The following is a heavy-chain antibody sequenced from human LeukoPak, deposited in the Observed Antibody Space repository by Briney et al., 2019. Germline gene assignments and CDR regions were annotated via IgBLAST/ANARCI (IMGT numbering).Heavy chain of an antibody. J-gene: IGHJ4*02. CDR1: GGSISSSSYY. CDR3: ARHSSYYGSGKLYYFDY. Sequence: SETLSLTCTVSGGSISSSSYYWGWIRQPPGKGLEWIGSIYYSGSTYYNPSLKSRVTISVDTSKNPFSLKLSSVTAADTAVYYCARHSSYYGSGKLYYFDYWGQGTLVTVSS. CDR2: IYYSGST. V-gene: IGHV4-39*01. D-gene: IGHD3-10*01.